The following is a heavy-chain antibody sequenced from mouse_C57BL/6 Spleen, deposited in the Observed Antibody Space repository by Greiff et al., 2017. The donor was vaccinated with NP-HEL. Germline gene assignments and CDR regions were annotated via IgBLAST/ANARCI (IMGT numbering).Heavy chain of an antibody. V-gene: IGHV5-17*01. J-gene: IGHJ3*01. CDR3: ARCGYYPWFAY. CDR1: GFTFSDYG. Sequence: EVKVVESGGGLVKPGGSLKLSCAASGFTFSDYGMHWVRQAPEKGLEWVAYISSGSSTIYYADTVKGRFTISRDNAKNTLFLQMTSLRSEDTAMYYCARCGYYPWFAYWGQGTLVTVSA. CDR2: ISSGSSTI. D-gene: IGHD2-3*01.